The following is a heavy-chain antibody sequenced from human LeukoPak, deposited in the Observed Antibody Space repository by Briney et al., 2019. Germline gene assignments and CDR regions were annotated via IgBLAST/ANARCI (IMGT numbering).Heavy chain of an antibody. J-gene: IGHJ4*02. D-gene: IGHD3-10*01. Sequence: GRSLRLSCAASGFTFSSYAMHWVRQAPGKGLEWVAVISYDGSNKYYADSVKGRFTISRDNSKNTLYLQMNSLRAEDTAVYYCARDRPYGSGSYFTFDYWGQGTLVTVSS. CDR1: GFTFSSYA. CDR2: ISYDGSNK. V-gene: IGHV3-30-3*01. CDR3: ARDRPYGSGSYFTFDY.